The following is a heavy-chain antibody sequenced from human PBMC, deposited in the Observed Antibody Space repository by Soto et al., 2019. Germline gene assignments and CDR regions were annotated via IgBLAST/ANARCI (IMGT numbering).Heavy chain of an antibody. CDR2: ISDSGST. CDR1: GGSISDGYY. J-gene: IGHJ5*02. V-gene: IGHV4-31*03. Sequence: QVQLQESGPGLVKPSQTLSLTCTVSGGSISDGYYWSWLRQHPGKGLEWIGSISDSGSTSYNPSLKSRRNISVDTSKNQFSRSLSSVTAADTAVYYCARRDRSGYSYWLDTWGQGSLVTVYS. D-gene: IGHD3-22*01. CDR3: ARRDRSGYSYWLDT.